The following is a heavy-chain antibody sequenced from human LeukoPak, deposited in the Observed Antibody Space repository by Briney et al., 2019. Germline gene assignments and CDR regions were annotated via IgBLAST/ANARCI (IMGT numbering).Heavy chain of an antibody. Sequence: GGSLRLSCAASGFSFSSHGMSWVRQAPGKGLELVSGILGGAGSTYYADSVKGRFTISRDNSKNTLYLQMNSLRAEDTAVYYCAHGSMYQLDYWGQGTLVTVSS. D-gene: IGHD2-2*01. CDR1: GFSFSSHG. V-gene: IGHV3-23*01. J-gene: IGHJ4*02. CDR3: AHGSMYQLDY. CDR2: ILGGAGST.